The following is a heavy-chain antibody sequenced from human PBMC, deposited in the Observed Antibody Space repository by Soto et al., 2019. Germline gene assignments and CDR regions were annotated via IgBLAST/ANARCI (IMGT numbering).Heavy chain of an antibody. J-gene: IGHJ6*02. V-gene: IGHV3-30-3*01. CDR3: AKEVYTRWLYSSGWHSYYGMDV. CDR2: ISYDGSNK. CDR1: GFTFSSYA. Sequence: QVQLVESGGGVVQPGRSLRLSCAASGFTFSSYAMHWVRQAPGKGLEWVAVISYDGSNKYYADSVKGRFTISRDNSKNTLYLQMNSLRAEDTAVYYCAKEVYTRWLYSSGWHSYYGMDVWGQGTTVTVSS. D-gene: IGHD6-19*01.